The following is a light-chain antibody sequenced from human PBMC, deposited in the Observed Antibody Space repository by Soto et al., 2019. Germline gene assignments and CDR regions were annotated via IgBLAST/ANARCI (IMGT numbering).Light chain of an antibody. V-gene: IGLV2-14*01. J-gene: IGLJ1*01. CDR3: SSYTSSSTTYV. CDR2: DVT. Sequence: QSALTQPASVSGSPGQSITISCTGTSSDVGGYNYVSWYQQHPVKAPKLMIYDVTNRPSGVSDRFSGSKSGNTASLTISGLQAEDEADSYCSSYTSSSTTYVFGTGTKLTVL. CDR1: SSDVGGYNY.